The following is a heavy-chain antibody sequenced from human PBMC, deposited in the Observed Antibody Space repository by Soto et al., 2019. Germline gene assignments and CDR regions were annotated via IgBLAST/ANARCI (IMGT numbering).Heavy chain of an antibody. CDR1: GFTFSSYG. V-gene: IGHV3-30*18. CDR3: AKDHHFWSGYTPDY. J-gene: IGHJ4*02. Sequence: LRLSCAASGFTFSSYGMHWVRQAPGKGLEWVAVISYDGSNKYYADSVKGRFTISRDNSKNTLYLQMNSLRAEDTAVYYCAKDHHFWSGYTPDYWGQGTLVTVSS. CDR2: ISYDGSNK. D-gene: IGHD3-3*02.